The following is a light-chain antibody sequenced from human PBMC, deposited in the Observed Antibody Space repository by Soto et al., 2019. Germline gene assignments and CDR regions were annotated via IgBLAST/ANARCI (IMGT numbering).Light chain of an antibody. CDR2: WAS. V-gene: IGKV4-1*01. CDR3: QQYYSYLLT. Sequence: DIVMTQSPDSLAVSLGERATINCKSSQSVLYSSNNKNYLAWYQQKPGQPPKLLIYWASTRESGVPDRFSGSGSGTDFTLTISSLQAEDVEVYYCQQYYSYLLTFGGGTKVEIK. J-gene: IGKJ4*01. CDR1: QSVLYSSNNKNY.